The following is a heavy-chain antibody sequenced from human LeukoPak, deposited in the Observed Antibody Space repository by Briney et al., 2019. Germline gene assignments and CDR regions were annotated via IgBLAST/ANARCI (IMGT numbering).Heavy chain of an antibody. D-gene: IGHD1-7*01. V-gene: IGHV3-30-3*01. CDR1: GFTFSDYA. CDR2: ISKDGSDK. Sequence: GGSLRLSCAASGFTFSDYAMHWVRQAPGKGLEWVAVISKDGSDKYYPGSVRGRFTISRDNSKNTIYLQMDSLRAEDTAIYYCARDYWWNYDYWGQGTQVTVSS. J-gene: IGHJ4*02. CDR3: ARDYWWNYDY.